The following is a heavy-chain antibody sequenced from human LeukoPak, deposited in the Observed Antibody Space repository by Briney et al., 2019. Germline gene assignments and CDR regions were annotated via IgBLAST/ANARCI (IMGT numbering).Heavy chain of an antibody. CDR2: ISSSGDTT. V-gene: IGHV3-11*04. CDR1: GFTFSDYY. CDR3: ARDGGSSWYFDY. J-gene: IGHJ4*02. Sequence: PGGSLRLSCAASGFTFSDYYMSWIRQAPGKGLECVSYISSSGDTTYHADSVKGRFTISRDNAKNSLYLQMSSLRAEDTAVYYCARDGGSSWYFDYWGQGTLVTVSS. D-gene: IGHD6-13*01.